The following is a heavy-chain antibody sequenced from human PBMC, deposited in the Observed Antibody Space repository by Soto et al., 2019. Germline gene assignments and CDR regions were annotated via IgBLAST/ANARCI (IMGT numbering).Heavy chain of an antibody. J-gene: IGHJ4*02. CDR3: ARDGVATQDY. D-gene: IGHD5-12*01. CDR2: ISGYNGKA. Sequence: VASVKVSCKASGYGFSSYGFSWVRQAPGQGLEWMGWISGYNGKADYLQKFQGRVSMTIDTSTTTAYMELRSLTSDDTAVYYCARDGVATQDYWGQGTLVTVSS. CDR1: GYGFSSYG. V-gene: IGHV1-18*04.